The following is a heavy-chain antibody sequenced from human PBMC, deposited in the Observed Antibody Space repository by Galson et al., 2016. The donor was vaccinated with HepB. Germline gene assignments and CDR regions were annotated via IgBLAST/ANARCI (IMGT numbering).Heavy chain of an antibody. Sequence: SETLSLTCAVYGGSFSGYHWSWIRQPPGKGLEWIGYIYYSGSTNYNPSLKSRVTISVDTSKNQFSLELSSVTAADTAVYYCARDVLPDYWGQGAQVTVSS. CDR2: IYYSGST. CDR1: GGSFSGYH. V-gene: IGHV4-59*01. CDR3: ARDVLPDY. D-gene: IGHD2/OR15-2a*01. J-gene: IGHJ4*02.